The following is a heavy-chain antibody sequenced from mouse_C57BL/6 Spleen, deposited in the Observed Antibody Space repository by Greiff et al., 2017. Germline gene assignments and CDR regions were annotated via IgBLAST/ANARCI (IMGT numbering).Heavy chain of an antibody. J-gene: IGHJ3*01. CDR2: IDPSDSET. Sequence: QVQLQQPGAELVRPGSSVKLSCKASGYTFTSYWMHWVKQRPIQGLEWIGNIDPSDSETHYNQKFKDKATLTVDKSSSTAYMQLSSLTSEDSAVYYCAREGWLRRGPAYWGQGTLVTVSA. V-gene: IGHV1-52*01. CDR3: AREGWLRRGPAY. D-gene: IGHD2-2*01. CDR1: GYTFTSYW.